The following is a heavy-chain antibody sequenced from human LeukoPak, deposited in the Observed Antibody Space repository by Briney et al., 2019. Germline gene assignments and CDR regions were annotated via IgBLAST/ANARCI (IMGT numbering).Heavy chain of an antibody. V-gene: IGHV3-23*01. D-gene: IGHD3-3*01. CDR1: GFTFSSYA. CDR2: ISGSGGST. J-gene: IGHJ4*02. Sequence: GGSLRLSCAASGFTFSSYAMSWVRQAPGKGLEWVSAISGSGGSTYYADSVKGRSTISRDNSKNTLYLQMNSLRAEDTAVYYCATSPTIFGVVTPFDYWGQGTLVTVSS. CDR3: ATSPTIFGVVTPFDY.